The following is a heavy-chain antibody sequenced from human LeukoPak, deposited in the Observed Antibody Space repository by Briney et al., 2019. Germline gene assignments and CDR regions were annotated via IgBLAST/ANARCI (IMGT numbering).Heavy chain of an antibody. CDR3: ARDPGNSRSWYLDY. CDR2: IWYDGSGK. V-gene: IGHV3-33*01. CDR1: GFTFSSFG. Sequence: GRSLRLSCAASGFTFSSFGMHWVRQAPGKGLGWVAVIWYDGSGKYYADSVRGRFTISIANSKNTLYLQMNGLRAEDTAVYYCARDPGNSRSWYLDYWGQGTLVTVSS. J-gene: IGHJ4*02. D-gene: IGHD6-13*01.